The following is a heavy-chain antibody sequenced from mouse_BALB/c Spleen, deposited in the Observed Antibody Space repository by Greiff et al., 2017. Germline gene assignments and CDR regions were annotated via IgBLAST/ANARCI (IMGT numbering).Heavy chain of an antibody. CDR1: GFSLTGYG. J-gene: IGHJ2*01. D-gene: IGHD1-2*01. CDR2: IWGDGSK. Sequence: VQLQQSGPGLVAPSQSLSITCTVSGFSLTGYGVNWVRQPPGKGLEWLGMIWGDGSKDYNSALKSRLSISKDNSKSQVFLKMSSMQTDDTARYCCARDNHYYGLDYWGQGTTLTVSS. V-gene: IGHV2-6-7*01. CDR3: ARDNHYYGLDY.